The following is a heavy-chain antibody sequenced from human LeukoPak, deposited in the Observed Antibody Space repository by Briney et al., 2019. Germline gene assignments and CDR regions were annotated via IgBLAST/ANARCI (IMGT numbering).Heavy chain of an antibody. D-gene: IGHD3-3*01. CDR1: GFTFSSYA. J-gene: IGHJ4*02. Sequence: GGSLRLSCAASGFTFSSYAMSWVRQAPGKGLEWVSAISGSGGSTYYADSVKGRFTISRDNSKNTLYLQMNSLRAEDTAVYYCARDPPRGDFWSGAGRYYFDYWGQGTLVTVSS. CDR3: ARDPPRGDFWSGAGRYYFDY. V-gene: IGHV3-23*01. CDR2: ISGSGGST.